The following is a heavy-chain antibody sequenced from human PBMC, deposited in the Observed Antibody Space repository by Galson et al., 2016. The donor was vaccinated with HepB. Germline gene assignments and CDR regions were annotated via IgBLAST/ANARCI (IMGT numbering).Heavy chain of an antibody. V-gene: IGHV4-34*01. CDR3: ARTWPRATVVVVRAFDM. CDR2: INHRGST. Sequence: SETLSLTCAVYGESFTGYYWSWIRQTPGKGLEWIAEINHRGSTNYIPSLKGRVTISVDTSKNQFSLKLTSVTAADTATYYCARTWPRATVVVVRAFDMWGQGTMVTVSS. D-gene: IGHD3-22*01. J-gene: IGHJ3*02. CDR1: GESFTGYY.